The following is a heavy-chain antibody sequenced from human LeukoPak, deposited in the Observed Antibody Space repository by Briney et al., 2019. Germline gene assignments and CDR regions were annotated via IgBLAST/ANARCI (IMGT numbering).Heavy chain of an antibody. J-gene: IGHJ4*02. CDR3: AKDAVYGDGYWEFDY. CDR2: IVGSGDT. D-gene: IGHD5-24*01. Sequence: GGSLRLSCAASGFSISTNAMSWVRRAPGKGLEWVSGIVGSGDTDYADAVQGRFTISKDNSKNIVYLQMNSLRAEDTAVYYCAKDAVYGDGYWEFDYWGQGNLVTVSS. CDR1: GFSISTNA. V-gene: IGHV3-23*01.